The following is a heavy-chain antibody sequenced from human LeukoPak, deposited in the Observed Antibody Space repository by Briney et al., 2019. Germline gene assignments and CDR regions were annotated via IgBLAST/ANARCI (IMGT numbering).Heavy chain of an antibody. V-gene: IGHV4-30-4*01. CDR2: IYYSGST. J-gene: IGHJ4*02. D-gene: IGHD3-9*01. CDR3: ARGKSYYDILTGYYSTPFDY. Sequence: TSETLSLTCTVSGGSISSGDYYWSWIRQPPGKGLEWIGYIYYSGSTYYNPSLKSRVTISVDTSKNQFSLKLSSVTAADTAVYYCARGKSYYDILTGYYSTPFDYWGQGTLVTVSS. CDR1: GGSISSGDYY.